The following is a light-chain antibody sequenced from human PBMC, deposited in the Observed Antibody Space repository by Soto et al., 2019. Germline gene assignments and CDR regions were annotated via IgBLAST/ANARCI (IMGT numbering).Light chain of an antibody. Sequence: QSALTQPASVSGSPGQSITISCTGTSSDVGGYNYVSWYQQHPGKAPKLMIYDVSNRPSGVSNRFSGSKSGNTASLTISGLQAEDAADYYCSSYTSSSLRVFGGGTKLTVL. CDR1: SSDVGGYNY. CDR3: SSYTSSSLRV. J-gene: IGLJ3*02. CDR2: DVS. V-gene: IGLV2-14*01.